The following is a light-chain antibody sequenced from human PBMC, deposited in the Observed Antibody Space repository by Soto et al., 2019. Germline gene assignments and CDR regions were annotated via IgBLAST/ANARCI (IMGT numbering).Light chain of an antibody. CDR3: QQYGISPRT. CDR1: QSVTSSY. Sequence: EIVLTQSPGTLSLSPGERATLSCRASQSVTSSYLAWYQQKPGQAPRLLIYGVSSRATGIPDRFSGSGSGTDFTLTIGRLEPEDFAVYYCQQYGISPRTFGQGTKVDIK. CDR2: GVS. V-gene: IGKV3-20*01. J-gene: IGKJ1*01.